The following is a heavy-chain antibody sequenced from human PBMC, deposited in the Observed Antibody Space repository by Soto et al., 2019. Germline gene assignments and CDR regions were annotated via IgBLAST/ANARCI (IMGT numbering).Heavy chain of an antibody. J-gene: IGHJ4*02. CDR2: ISYDGSNK. D-gene: IGHD5-12*01. Sequence: GGSLRLSCAASGFTFSSYAMHWVRQAPGKGLEWVAVISYDGSNKYYADSVKGRFTISRDNSKNTLYLQMNSLRAEDTAVYYCANAEDGYNSSFDYWGQGTLVTVSS. CDR3: ANAEDGYNSSFDY. V-gene: IGHV3-30-3*01. CDR1: GFTFSSYA.